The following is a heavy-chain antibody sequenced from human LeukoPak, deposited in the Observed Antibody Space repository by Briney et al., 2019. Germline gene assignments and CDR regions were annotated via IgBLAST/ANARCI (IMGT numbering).Heavy chain of an antibody. J-gene: IGHJ4*02. D-gene: IGHD2-15*01. Sequence: GGSLRLSCAASGFTFSSYGMHWVRQAPGKGLEWVAVIWYDGSNKYYADSVKGRFTISRDNSKNTLYLQMNSLRAEDTAVYYCARDGPIVVVVAATFDYWGQGTLVTVSS. CDR1: GFTFSSYG. CDR3: ARDGPIVVVVAATFDY. CDR2: IWYDGSNK. V-gene: IGHV3-33*01.